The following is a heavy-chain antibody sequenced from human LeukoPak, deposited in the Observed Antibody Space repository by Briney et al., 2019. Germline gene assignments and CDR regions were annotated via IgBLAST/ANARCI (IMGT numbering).Heavy chain of an antibody. D-gene: IGHD6-13*01. J-gene: IGHJ4*02. CDR1: GFTFSSYG. CDR2: ISYDGSNK. V-gene: IGHV3-30*18. CDR3: AKEIIAAAGTDDY. Sequence: GGSLRLSCAASGFTFSSYGMHWVRQAPGKGLEWVAVISYDGSNKYYADSVKGRFTISRDNSKNTLYLQMNSLRAEDTAVYYCAKEIIAAAGTDDYWGQGTLVTVSS.